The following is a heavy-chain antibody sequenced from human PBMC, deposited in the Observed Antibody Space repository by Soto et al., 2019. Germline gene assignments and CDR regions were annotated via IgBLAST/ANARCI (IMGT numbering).Heavy chain of an antibody. CDR2: INHSGST. Sequence: SETLSLTCAVYGGSFSGYYWSWIRQPPGKGLEWIGEINHSGSTNYNPSLKSRVTISVDTSKNQFSLKLSSVTAADTAVYYCAALPTTRWLHVFDYWGQGTLVTVSS. J-gene: IGHJ4*02. CDR3: AALPTTRWLHVFDY. V-gene: IGHV4-34*01. CDR1: GGSFSGYY. D-gene: IGHD5-12*01.